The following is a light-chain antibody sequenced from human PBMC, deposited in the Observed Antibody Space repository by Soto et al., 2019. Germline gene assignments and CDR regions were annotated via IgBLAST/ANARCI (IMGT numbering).Light chain of an antibody. J-gene: IGKJ4*01. V-gene: IGKV3-20*01. CDR3: QQYGSSLLT. Sequence: EIVLTQSPGTLSLSPGERATLSCRASQSVSSSYLAWYQQKPGQSPRLFLYGASSRATGVPDRFSGSGSGTDFTLTISRLEPEDFAVYFCQQYGSSLLTFGGGTKVEIK. CDR2: GAS. CDR1: QSVSSSY.